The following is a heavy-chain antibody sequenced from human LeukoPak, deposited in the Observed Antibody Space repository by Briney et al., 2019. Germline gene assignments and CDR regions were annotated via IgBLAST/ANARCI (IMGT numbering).Heavy chain of an antibody. CDR1: GYTFTSYD. CDR2: MNPNSGNT. CDR3: ARGTSVLWFGELPQGY. D-gene: IGHD3-10*01. V-gene: IGHV1-8*01. J-gene: IGHJ4*02. Sequence: ASVKVSCKASGYTFTSYDSNWVRQATGQGLEWMGWMNPNSGNTGYAQKFQGRVTMTRNTSISTAYMELSSLRSEDAAVYYCARGTSVLWFGELPQGYRGQGTLVTVSS.